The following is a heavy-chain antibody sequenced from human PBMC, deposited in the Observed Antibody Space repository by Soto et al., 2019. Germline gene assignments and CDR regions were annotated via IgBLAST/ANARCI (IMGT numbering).Heavy chain of an antibody. CDR1: GFTFSSYG. CDR2: IWYDGSNK. Sequence: QVQLVESGGGVVQPGRSLRLSCAASGFTFSSYGMHWVRQAPGKGLEWVAVIWYDGSNKYYADSVKGRFTISRDNSKNTLYLQMNSLRAEDTAVYYCGRERVAFGVVKPLVSTMDVWGQGTTVTVSS. J-gene: IGHJ6*02. CDR3: GRERVAFGVVKPLVSTMDV. V-gene: IGHV3-33*01. D-gene: IGHD3-3*01.